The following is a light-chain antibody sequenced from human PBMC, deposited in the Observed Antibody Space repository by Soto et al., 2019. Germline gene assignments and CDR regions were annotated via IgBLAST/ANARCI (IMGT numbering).Light chain of an antibody. CDR1: QSVSSY. CDR2: GAS. J-gene: IGKJ1*01. Sequence: EIVLTPSPGTLSLSPGERATLSCRASQSVSSYLAWYQQKPGQAPRLLMYGASSRATGLPDRFSGSGSGTDFTLTISRLEPEDFAVYYCHHYGDTPRTFGQGTKVDIK. V-gene: IGKV3-20*01. CDR3: HHYGDTPRT.